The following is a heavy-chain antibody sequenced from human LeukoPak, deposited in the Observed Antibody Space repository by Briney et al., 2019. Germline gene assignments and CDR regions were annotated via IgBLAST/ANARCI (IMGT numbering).Heavy chain of an antibody. CDR1: GFTFRSYW. CDR2: INSDGSST. Sequence: PGGCLRLSCAASGFTFRSYWMHWVRQAPGKRLVWVSRINSDGSSTRYADSVKGRFTISRDNAKNTLYLQMNSLTAEGTAVYYCARVLVAYCGGDCYSAVDYWGQGTPVTVSS. D-gene: IGHD2-21*02. J-gene: IGHJ4*02. V-gene: IGHV3-74*01. CDR3: ARVLVAYCGGDCYSAVDY.